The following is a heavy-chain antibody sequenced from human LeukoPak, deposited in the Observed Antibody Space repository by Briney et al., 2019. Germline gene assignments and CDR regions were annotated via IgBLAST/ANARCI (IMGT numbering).Heavy chain of an antibody. J-gene: IGHJ5*02. D-gene: IGHD3-22*01. CDR3: ATSPDSSGYSNWFDP. V-gene: IGHV4-59*01. CDR2: IYYSGST. CDR1: GGSISSYY. Sequence: PSETLSLTCTVSGGSISSYYWSWIRQPPGKGLEWIGYIYYSGSTNYNPSLKSRVTTSVDTSKNQFSLKLSSVTAADTAVYYCATSPDSSGYSNWFDPWGQGTLVTVSS.